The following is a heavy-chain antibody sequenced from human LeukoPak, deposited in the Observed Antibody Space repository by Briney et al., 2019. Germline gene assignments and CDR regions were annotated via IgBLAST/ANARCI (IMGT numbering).Heavy chain of an antibody. CDR3: ARASITSTYYHYYMDV. V-gene: IGHV3-30*01. J-gene: IGHJ6*03. D-gene: IGHD3-10*01. CDR1: GFTFSSFP. Sequence: GGSLRLSCAASGFTFSSFPMHWVRQAPGKGLEWVVVVSPDGSVENYADSVKGRFTISRDNSKNTVYPQMNSLRTEDTAVYYCARASITSTYYHYYMDVWGKGTTVTVSS. CDR2: VSPDGSVE.